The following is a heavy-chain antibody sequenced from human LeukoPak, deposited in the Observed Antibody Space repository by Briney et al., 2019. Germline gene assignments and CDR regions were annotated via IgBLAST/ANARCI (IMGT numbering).Heavy chain of an antibody. CDR2: IYYSGNT. CDR3: ARGVGSGYLFDY. CDR1: GGSISSYY. Sequence: SETLSLTCTVSGGSISSYYWSWLRQPPGKGLEWIGYIYYSGNTNYNPSLTSRSTISVDKSKNQFSLKLSSVTAADTAVYYCARGVGSGYLFDYWDQGTLVTVSS. V-gene: IGHV4-59*01. J-gene: IGHJ4*02. D-gene: IGHD3-22*01.